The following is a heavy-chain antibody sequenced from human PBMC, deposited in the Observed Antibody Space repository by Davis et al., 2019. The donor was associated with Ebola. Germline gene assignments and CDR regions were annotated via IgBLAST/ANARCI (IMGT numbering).Heavy chain of an antibody. CDR3: AKYKS. CDR1: GFNFRSYG. J-gene: IGHJ5*02. D-gene: IGHD1-1*01. CDR2: IWYDGSRK. Sequence: PGGSLRLSCAASGFNFRSYGMHWVRQAPDKGLEWVAVIWYDGSRKYYGDSVKGRFTISRDNSKNTLYLQMNSLRAEDTAVYYCAKYKSWGQGTLVTVSS. V-gene: IGHV3-33*06.